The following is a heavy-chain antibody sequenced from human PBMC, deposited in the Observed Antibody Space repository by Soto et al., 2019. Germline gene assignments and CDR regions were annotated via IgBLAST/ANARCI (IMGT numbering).Heavy chain of an antibody. Sequence: QVQLVESGGGVGQPGRSLRLSCAASGFTLSTFGIHWVRQAPGKGLEWVALVSYDESHVYYADSVKGRFAISRDISKNTVYLQMDSLRSEDTAIYYVAKEMFPQTVPISSSPWGDSWGQGTLVTVSS. V-gene: IGHV3-30*18. D-gene: IGHD6-6*01. J-gene: IGHJ5*01. CDR2: VSYDESHV. CDR3: AKEMFPQTVPISSSPWGDS. CDR1: GFTLSTFG.